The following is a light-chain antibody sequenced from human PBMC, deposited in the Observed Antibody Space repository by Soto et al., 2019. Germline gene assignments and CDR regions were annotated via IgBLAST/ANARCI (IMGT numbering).Light chain of an antibody. CDR2: DAS. CDR1: QSVSSN. V-gene: IGKV3-15*01. CDR3: QQYNEWPPT. J-gene: IGKJ3*01. Sequence: ENVLTQSPGTLSLSPGERATLSCRASQSVSSNLAWYQQKPGQAPRLLIFDASTRATGLPARFSGGGSGTEFTLTISSLQSEDFAVYYCQQYNEWPPTFGPGTKVDIK.